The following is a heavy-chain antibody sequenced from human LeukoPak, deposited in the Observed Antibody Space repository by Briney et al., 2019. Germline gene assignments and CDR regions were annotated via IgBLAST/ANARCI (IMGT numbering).Heavy chain of an antibody. V-gene: IGHV3-74*01. CDR1: GIHFGNNW. CDR3: ARDVPHNWFDT. Sequence: PGGSLKLSCAASGIHFGNNWMPWVRQGSGKGLVWISRINSDGGGAIYADSVKGRFTVSRDNAKNTLYLQMNGLRAEDTAVYYCARDVPHNWFDTWGQGTLVTVSS. J-gene: IGHJ5*02. CDR2: INSDGGGA.